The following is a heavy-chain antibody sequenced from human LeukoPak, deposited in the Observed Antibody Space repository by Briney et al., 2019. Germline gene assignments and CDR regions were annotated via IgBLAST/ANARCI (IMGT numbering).Heavy chain of an antibody. D-gene: IGHD6-19*01. Sequence: LRLSCAASGFTFSSYAMHWVRQAPGKGLEWIGSMNYNGATHHNPSLKSRVTLSIDTTKNQFSLKVNSVTAADTAVYCCVFSVAGTSKFFWGQGTLVTVSS. CDR3: VFSVAGTSKFF. CDR2: MNYNGAT. CDR1: GFTFSSYA. V-gene: IGHV4-39*07. J-gene: IGHJ4*02.